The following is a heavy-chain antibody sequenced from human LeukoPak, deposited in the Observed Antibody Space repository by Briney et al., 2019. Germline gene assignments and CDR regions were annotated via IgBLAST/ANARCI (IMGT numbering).Heavy chain of an antibody. CDR1: GFTFNNHA. Sequence: GGSLRLSCAASGFTFNNHALTWVRQTPGKGLECVSAISGDGISPYYADSVRGRFTISRDNSKNTLYLQMNSLRVEDTAVYFCARDPGAFPYFFDYWGQGTLVTVSS. CDR3: ARDPGAFPYFFDY. J-gene: IGHJ4*02. CDR2: ISGDGISP. V-gene: IGHV3-23*01. D-gene: IGHD4/OR15-4a*01.